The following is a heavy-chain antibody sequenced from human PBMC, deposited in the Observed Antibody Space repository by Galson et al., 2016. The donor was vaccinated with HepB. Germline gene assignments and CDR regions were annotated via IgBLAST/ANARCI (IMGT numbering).Heavy chain of an antibody. CDR3: ARGVRGMGPTYYYFYFMDV. D-gene: IGHD1-26*01. CDR1: GFSFTSHW. V-gene: IGHV3-74*01. CDR2: INSDGRTT. Sequence: SLRLSCAASGFSFTSHWMHWVRQAPGKGPLWVSHINSDGRTTRYTDSVKGRFTISRDIAKNTLYLQMNSLRAEDTAVYFCARGVRGMGPTYYYFYFMDVWGKGTAVTVSS. J-gene: IGHJ6*03.